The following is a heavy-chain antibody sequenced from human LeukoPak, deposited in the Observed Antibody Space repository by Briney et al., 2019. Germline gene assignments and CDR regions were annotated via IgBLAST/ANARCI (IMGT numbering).Heavy chain of an antibody. D-gene: IGHD3-10*01. CDR2: IYYSGST. J-gene: IGHJ6*03. CDR3: ARGTMVRGVTYYYYYYMDV. V-gene: IGHV4-39*07. CDR1: GGSISSSSYY. Sequence: SETLSLTCTVSGGSISSSSYYWGWLRQPPGKGLEWIGSIYYSGSTYYNPSLKSRVTISVDTSKNQFSLKLSSVTAADTAVYYCARGTMVRGVTYYYYYYMDVWGKGTTVTVSS.